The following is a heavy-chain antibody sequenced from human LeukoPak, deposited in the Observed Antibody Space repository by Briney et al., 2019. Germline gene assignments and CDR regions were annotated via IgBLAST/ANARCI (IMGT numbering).Heavy chain of an antibody. CDR3: GRHLHGDLYFDY. D-gene: IGHD4-17*01. CDR2: IYPGDSDT. CDR1: GYIFTTYW. J-gene: IGHJ4*02. V-gene: IGHV5-51*01. Sequence: GEPLQISCKGSGYIFTTYWIGWVRQMPGKGLEWMGIIYPGDSDTRYSPSFQGQVTISADKTISTAYLQWSSLTASDTAMYYCGRHLHGDLYFDYWGQGTLVTVPS.